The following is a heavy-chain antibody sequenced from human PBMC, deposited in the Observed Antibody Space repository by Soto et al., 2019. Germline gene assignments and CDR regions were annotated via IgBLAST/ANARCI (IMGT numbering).Heavy chain of an antibody. V-gene: IGHV3-48*01. CDR2: ISSSSSTI. CDR1: GLPFSSYS. Sequence: GGSLRLSCAASGLPFSSYSMNWVRQAPGKGLEWVSYISSSSSTIYYADSVKGRFTISRDNAKNSLYLQMNSLRAEDTAVYYCAAYGDYFYWGQGTLVTVSS. D-gene: IGHD4-17*01. J-gene: IGHJ4*02. CDR3: AAYGDYFY.